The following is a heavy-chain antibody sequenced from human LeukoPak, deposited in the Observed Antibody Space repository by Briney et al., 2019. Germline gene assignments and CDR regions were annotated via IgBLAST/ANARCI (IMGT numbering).Heavy chain of an antibody. CDR3: ARVRGSYSADY. CDR1: GFTFSGYS. J-gene: IGHJ4*02. D-gene: IGHD1-26*01. Sequence: PGGSLRLSCAASGFTFSGYSMNWVRQAPGKGLEWVSYISSGSSTIYYADSVKGRFTISKDNAKNSLYLQMNSLRAEDTAVYYCARVRGSYSADYWGQGTLVTVSS. V-gene: IGHV3-48*04. CDR2: ISSGSSTI.